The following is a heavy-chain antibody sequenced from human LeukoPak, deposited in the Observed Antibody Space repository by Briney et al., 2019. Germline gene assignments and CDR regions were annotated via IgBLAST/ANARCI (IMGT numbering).Heavy chain of an antibody. CDR1: GGSISSSY. J-gene: IGHJ4*02. CDR2: IYTSGST. CDR3: ARRGRDGSYYYFDY. Sequence: SETLSLTCTVSGGSISSSYWSWIRPPAGKGLEWIGRIYTSGSTNYNPSLKSRVTMSADTSKNQLSLKLSSVTAADTAVYYCARRGRDGSYYYFDYWGQGTLVTVSS. V-gene: IGHV4-4*07. D-gene: IGHD1-26*01.